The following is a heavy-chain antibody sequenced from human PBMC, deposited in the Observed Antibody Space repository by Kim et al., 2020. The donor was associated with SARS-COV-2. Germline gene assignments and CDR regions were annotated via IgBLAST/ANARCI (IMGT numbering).Heavy chain of an antibody. Sequence: NYNPSLKSRVTISVDTSKNQFALKLSSVTAADTAVYYCARGLVGATPIDYWGQGTLVTVSS. V-gene: IGHV4-34*01. J-gene: IGHJ4*02. CDR3: ARGLVGATPIDY. D-gene: IGHD1-26*01.